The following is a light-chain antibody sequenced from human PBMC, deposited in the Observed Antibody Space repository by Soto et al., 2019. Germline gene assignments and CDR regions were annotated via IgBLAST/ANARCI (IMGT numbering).Light chain of an antibody. J-gene: IGKJ4*01. CDR1: QIIRGS. CDR2: GGS. Sequence: EIVVSQSPATLSVSPGERATLSCRASQIIRGSLAWYQQKPGQAPRLFIFGGSTRATGIPVRFSASASGTDFTLTISRLEPEDFAVYYCQHCQPYGDSPPLTFGGGTKVDIK. CDR3: QHCQPYGDSPPLT. V-gene: IGKV3-15*01.